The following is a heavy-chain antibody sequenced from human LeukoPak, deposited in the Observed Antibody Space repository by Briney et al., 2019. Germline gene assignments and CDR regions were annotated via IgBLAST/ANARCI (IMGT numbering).Heavy chain of an antibody. CDR1: GFAFSAFA. D-gene: IGHD2-21*02. CDR3: AKGGAAMTDAPHGDVVTTTLDGFDI. CDR2: VSGSGGRT. V-gene: IGHV3-23*01. J-gene: IGHJ3*02. Sequence: PGGSLRLSCVASGFAFSAFAISWVRQAPGKGLEWVSAVSGSGGRTFYADSVRGRFTTSRDNSKKTVFLQMDSLRAEDTAVYYCAKGGAAMTDAPHGDVVTTTLDGFDIWGQGTMVTVSS.